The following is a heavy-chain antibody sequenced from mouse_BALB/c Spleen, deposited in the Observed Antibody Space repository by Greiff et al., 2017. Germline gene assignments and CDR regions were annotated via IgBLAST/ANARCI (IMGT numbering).Heavy chain of an antibody. J-gene: IGHJ3*01. Sequence: EVKLMESGGGLVQPGGSMKLSCVASGFTFSNYWMNWVRQSPEKGLEWVAEIRLKSNNYATHYAESVKGRFTISRDDSKSSVYLQMNNLRAEDTGIYYCTLRQLGGFAYWGQGTLVTVSA. CDR1: GFTFSNYW. CDR3: TLRQLGGFAY. V-gene: IGHV6-6*02. CDR2: IRLKSNNYAT. D-gene: IGHD3-2*01.